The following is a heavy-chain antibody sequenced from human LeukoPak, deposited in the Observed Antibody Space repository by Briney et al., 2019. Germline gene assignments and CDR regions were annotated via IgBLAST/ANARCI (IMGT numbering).Heavy chain of an antibody. D-gene: IGHD6-6*01. CDR1: GGSISSDIYY. Sequence: SETLSLTCTVSGGSISSDIYYWAWIRQPPGKGLEWIGNVFYSGSTHYNPSLQSRVTISVDTSKNQFSLNLNSVTAADTAVYYCARGGAARLHFQNWGQGTLVTVSS. CDR3: ARGGAARLHFQN. V-gene: IGHV4-39*07. J-gene: IGHJ1*01. CDR2: VFYSGST.